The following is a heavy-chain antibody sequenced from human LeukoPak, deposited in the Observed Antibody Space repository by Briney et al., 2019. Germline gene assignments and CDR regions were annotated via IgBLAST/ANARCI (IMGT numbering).Heavy chain of an antibody. Sequence: PSETLSLTCTVSGGSISSYYWGWIRQPPGKGLEWIGYIYHSGSTYYNPSLKSRVTISVDRSKNQFSLKLSSVTAADTAVYYCARGGGTVTLGYFDYWGQGTLVTVSS. CDR1: GGSISSYY. J-gene: IGHJ4*02. CDR2: IYHSGST. CDR3: ARGGGTVTLGYFDY. D-gene: IGHD4-11*01. V-gene: IGHV4-59*12.